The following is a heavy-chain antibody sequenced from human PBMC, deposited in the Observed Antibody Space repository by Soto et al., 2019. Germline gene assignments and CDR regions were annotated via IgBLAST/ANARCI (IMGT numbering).Heavy chain of an antibody. J-gene: IGHJ4*02. CDR2: IYYSGST. CDR1: GGSISSYY. CDR3: ARVRGGYNFVDY. V-gene: IGHV4-59*01. Sequence: PSETLSLTCTVSGGSISSYYWSWIRQPPGKGLEWIGYIYYSGSTNYNPSLKSRVTISVDTSKNQFSLKLSSVTAADTAVYYCARVRGGYNFVDYWGQGTLVTVSS. D-gene: IGHD5-12*01.